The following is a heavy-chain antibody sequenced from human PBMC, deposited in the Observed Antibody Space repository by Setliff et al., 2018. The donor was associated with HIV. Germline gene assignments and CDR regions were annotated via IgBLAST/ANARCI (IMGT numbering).Heavy chain of an antibody. Sequence: GSLRLSCTASGFTFGDYAMSWVRQAPGKGLEWVSVIYTGDSSTYYADSVKGRFTISRDNSKNTLYLQMNSLTSEDTAVYYCAAQYLRVDDAFDIWGQGTMVTVSS. CDR2: IYTGDSST. CDR3: AAQYLRVDDAFDI. V-gene: IGHV3-23*03. D-gene: IGHD2-2*01. CDR1: GFTFGDYA. J-gene: IGHJ3*02.